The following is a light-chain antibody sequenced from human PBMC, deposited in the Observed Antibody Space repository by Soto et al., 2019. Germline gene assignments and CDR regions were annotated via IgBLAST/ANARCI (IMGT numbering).Light chain of an antibody. CDR1: SSNIGSNF. Sequence: QLVLTQPPSASGTPGQRVTISCSGRSSNIGSNFVYWYQHLPGTAPKLVIYRNSQRPSGVPDRFSGSKSGTSASLAISGLQSEDEADYYCAGWDDSLSGYVFGPGTKVTVL. CDR2: RNS. CDR3: AGWDDSLSGYV. V-gene: IGLV1-47*01. J-gene: IGLJ1*01.